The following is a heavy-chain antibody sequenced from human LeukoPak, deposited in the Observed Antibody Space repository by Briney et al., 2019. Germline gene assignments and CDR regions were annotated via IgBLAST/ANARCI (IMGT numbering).Heavy chain of an antibody. CDR3: ARAGRGFSYGSSDY. V-gene: IGHV3-11*04. J-gene: IGHJ4*02. D-gene: IGHD5-18*01. CDR2: ISSSGSTM. Sequence: PGGSLRLSCAASGFAFSDYYISWIRQPPGKGLEWVSYISSSGSTMYYADSVKGRFTISRDNARNSLYLQMNSLRVEDTAVYYCARAGRGFSYGSSDYWGQGTLVTVSS. CDR1: GFAFSDYY.